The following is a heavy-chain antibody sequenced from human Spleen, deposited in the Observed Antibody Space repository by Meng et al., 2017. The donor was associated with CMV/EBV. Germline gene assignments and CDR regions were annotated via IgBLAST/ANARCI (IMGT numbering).Heavy chain of an antibody. J-gene: IGHJ4*02. Sequence: SVKVSCKASGGTFSSYNINWVRQAPGQGLEWMGRIIPFAGLTNYGQKFQGRVTITADKSTSTAYMELSSLRSEDTAVYYCATGNWKQNWGQGTLVTVSS. V-gene: IGHV1-69*02. CDR2: IIPFAGLT. CDR3: ATGNWKQN. CDR1: GGTFSSYN. D-gene: IGHD1-1*01.